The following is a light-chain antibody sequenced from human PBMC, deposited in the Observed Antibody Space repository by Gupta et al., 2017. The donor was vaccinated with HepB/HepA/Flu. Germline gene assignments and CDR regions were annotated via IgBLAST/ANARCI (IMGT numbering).Light chain of an antibody. Sequence: QSVLTQPASVSGSPGQSITIYCTGTGRDIDAYDFVSWYHQHPGTAPKLLIYAFNTRPSGVSGRCSATYSAKTASLTTCGHKGDDEAYYYCTSHTTRNTWVFGGGTKLTVL. CDR1: GRDIDAYDF. J-gene: IGLJ3*02. CDR2: AFN. CDR3: TSHTTRNTWV. V-gene: IGLV2-14*03.